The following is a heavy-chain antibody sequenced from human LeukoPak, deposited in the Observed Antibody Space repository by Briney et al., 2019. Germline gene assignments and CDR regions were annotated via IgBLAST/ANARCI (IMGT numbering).Heavy chain of an antibody. J-gene: IGHJ6*02. CDR3: ARDVGDDFWSGYYTGPFMDV. CDR2: IYYSGST. D-gene: IGHD3-3*01. CDR1: GGSISSYY. V-gene: IGHV4-59*01. Sequence: PSETLSLTCTVSGGSISSYYWSWIRQPPGKGLEWIGYIYYSGSTNYNPSLKSRVTISVDTSKNQFSLKLSSVTAADTAVYYCARDVGDDFWSGYYTGPFMDVWGQGTTVTVSS.